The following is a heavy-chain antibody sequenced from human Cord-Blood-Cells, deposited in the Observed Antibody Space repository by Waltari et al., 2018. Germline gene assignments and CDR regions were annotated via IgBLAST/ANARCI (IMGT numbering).Heavy chain of an antibody. CDR1: GYTLTELS. CDR3: ATDGDGYNNFDY. J-gene: IGHJ4*02. Sequence: QVQLVQSGAEVKKPGASVKVSCKVSGYTLTELSMHWVRQAPGKGLEWMGGFDTEDGETIKAQNLQGRVTMTEGTSTDTAYMELSSLGSEDTAVYYCATDGDGYNNFDYWGQGTLVTVSS. V-gene: IGHV1-24*01. D-gene: IGHD5-12*01. CDR2: FDTEDGET.